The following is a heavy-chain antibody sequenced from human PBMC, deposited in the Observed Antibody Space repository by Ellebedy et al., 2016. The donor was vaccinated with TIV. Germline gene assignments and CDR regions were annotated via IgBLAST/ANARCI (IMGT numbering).Heavy chain of an antibody. V-gene: IGHV1-18*04. CDR1: GYTFTTYG. Sequence: AASVKVSCKASGYTFTTYGINWVRQAPGQGLEWMGWTSAYTGNTENAQKFQGRVTMTEDTSTDTAYMELSSLRSEDTAVYYCATAYGDYVHDAFDIWGQGTMVTVSS. D-gene: IGHD4-17*01. CDR3: ATAYGDYVHDAFDI. J-gene: IGHJ3*02. CDR2: TSAYTGNT.